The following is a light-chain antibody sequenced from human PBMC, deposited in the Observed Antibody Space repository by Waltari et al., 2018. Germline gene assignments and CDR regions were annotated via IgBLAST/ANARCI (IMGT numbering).Light chain of an antibody. CDR1: NIESKS. CDR2: YDS. V-gene: IGLV3-21*04. J-gene: IGLJ2*01. Sequence: SYVLTQTPSVSLAPGQTAIITCGGANIESKSVHWYQPQPGQAPVLVMFYDSDRPPGIPDRFSGSNSGNTATLTISRVEDDDEADYFCQVWDDSNNSGVFGGGTKLTVL. CDR3: QVWDDSNNSGV.